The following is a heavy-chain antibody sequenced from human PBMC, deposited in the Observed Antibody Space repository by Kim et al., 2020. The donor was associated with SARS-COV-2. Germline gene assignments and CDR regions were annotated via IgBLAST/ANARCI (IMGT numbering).Heavy chain of an antibody. V-gene: IGHV1-8*01. CDR1: GYTFTSYD. D-gene: IGHD2-2*02. CDR3: ARLKYQPLYPGRHYYYYMDV. J-gene: IGHJ6*03. Sequence: ASVKVSCKASGYTFTSYDINWVRQATGQGLEWMGWMNPNSGNTGYAQKFQGRVTMTRNTSISTAYMELSSLRSEDTAVYYCARLKYQPLYPGRHYYYYMDVWGKGTTVTVSS. CDR2: MNPNSGNT.